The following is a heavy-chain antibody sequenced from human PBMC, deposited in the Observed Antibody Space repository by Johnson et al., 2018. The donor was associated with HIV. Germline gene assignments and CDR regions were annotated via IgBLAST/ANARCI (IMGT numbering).Heavy chain of an antibody. CDR1: GFTFSSYA. CDR2: ISYDGSNK. V-gene: IGHV3-30-3*01. CDR3: ASPMEGAFDI. Sequence: QVQLVESGGGVVQPGRSLRLSCAASGFTFSSYAMHWVRQAPGKGLEWVAVISYDGSNKYYADTVKGRFTISRDNSKNTLYLQINSLRAEDTAVYYCASPMEGAFDIWGQGTMVTVSS. J-gene: IGHJ3*02. D-gene: IGHD1-1*01.